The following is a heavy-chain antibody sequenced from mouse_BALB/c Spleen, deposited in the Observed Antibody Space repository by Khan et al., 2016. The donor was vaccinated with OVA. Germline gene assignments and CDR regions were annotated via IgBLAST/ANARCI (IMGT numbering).Heavy chain of an antibody. V-gene: IGHV1S137*01. CDR2: ISIYYDNT. J-gene: IGHJ2*01. CDR3: ARGGQWLRRGGGNSDY. D-gene: IGHD2-2*01. Sequence: QVQLQQSGPELVRPGESVKISCKGSGYTFTDYAMHWVKQSHAKSLEWIGVISIYYDNTNYNQKFKGKATMTVDKSSSTAYMELARLTSEASAIYYLARGGQWLRRGGGNSDYWGQGTTLTGSS. CDR1: GYTFTDYA.